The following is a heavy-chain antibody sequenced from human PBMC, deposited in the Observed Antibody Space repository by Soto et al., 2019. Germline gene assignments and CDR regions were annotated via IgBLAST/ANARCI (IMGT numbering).Heavy chain of an antibody. Sequence: QVQLVQSGAEVKKPGSSVKVSCKASGGTFSSYAISWVRQTPGQGLEWMGGIIPIFGTANYAQKFQGRVTITADESTSTAYMELSSLRSEDTAVYYCATCSSTSCYTADDAFDIWGQGTMVTVSS. CDR1: GGTFSSYA. CDR3: ATCSSTSCYTADDAFDI. D-gene: IGHD2-2*02. V-gene: IGHV1-69*01. J-gene: IGHJ3*02. CDR2: IIPIFGTA.